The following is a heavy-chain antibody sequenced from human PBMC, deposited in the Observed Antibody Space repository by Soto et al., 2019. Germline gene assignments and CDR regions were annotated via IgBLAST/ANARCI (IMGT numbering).Heavy chain of an antibody. CDR3: ARGAVGATGAFDI. Sequence: EVQLVETGGGLIQPGGSLRLSCAASGFTVSSNYMSWVRQAPGKGLEWVSVIYSGGSTYYADSVKGRFTISRDNSKNTLYLQMNSLRAEDTAVYYCARGAVGATGAFDIWGQGTMLTVSS. CDR1: GFTVSSNY. J-gene: IGHJ3*02. V-gene: IGHV3-53*02. D-gene: IGHD1-26*01. CDR2: IYSGGST.